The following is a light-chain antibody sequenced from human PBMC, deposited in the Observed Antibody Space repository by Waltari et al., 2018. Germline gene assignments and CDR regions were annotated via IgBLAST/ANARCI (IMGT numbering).Light chain of an antibody. CDR1: NSDVGGYNY. Sequence: QSALTQPPSASGSPGQSVTIPCTGTNSDVGGYNYVSWYQQHPGKAPKLMIYEVTKRPSGVPDRFSGSKSGTTASLTVSGLQAEDDADYYCSSYAGSNNLVFGGGTKLTVL. V-gene: IGLV2-8*01. CDR3: SSYAGSNNLV. CDR2: EVT. J-gene: IGLJ3*02.